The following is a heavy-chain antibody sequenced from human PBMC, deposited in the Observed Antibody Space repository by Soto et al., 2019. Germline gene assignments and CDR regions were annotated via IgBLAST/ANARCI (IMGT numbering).Heavy chain of an antibody. CDR2: IYYSGST. V-gene: IGHV4-31*03. Sequence: SETLSLTCTVSGGSISSGGYYWSWIRQHPGKGLEWIGYIYYSGSTYYNPSLKSRVTISVDTSKNQFSLKLSSVTAADTAVYYCARASRQYCGGDCSPSGYFQHWGQGTLVTVSS. J-gene: IGHJ1*01. CDR3: ARASRQYCGGDCSPSGYFQH. CDR1: GGSISSGGYY. D-gene: IGHD2-21*02.